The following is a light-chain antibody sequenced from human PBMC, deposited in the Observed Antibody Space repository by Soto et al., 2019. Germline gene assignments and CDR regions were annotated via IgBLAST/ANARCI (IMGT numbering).Light chain of an antibody. V-gene: IGKV1-5*01. CDR1: QSINIW. CDR2: DAS. CDR3: KEYNSWRGEWT. J-gene: IGKJ1*01. Sequence: DIQMTQSPSTLSASVGDRVTITCRASQSINIWLAWYQQKAGKAPKLLIYDASTLESGVPSRFSGSGSRSEFTLTISSLYPDDFATYSCKEYNSWRGEWTFGQGTKVEIK.